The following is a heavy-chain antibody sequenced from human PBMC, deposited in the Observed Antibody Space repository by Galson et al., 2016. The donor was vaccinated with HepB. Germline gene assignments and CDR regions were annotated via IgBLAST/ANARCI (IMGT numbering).Heavy chain of an antibody. V-gene: IGHV3-11*06. CDR2: ISPSGSYT. Sequence: SLRLSCAASGFTFSDSFMGWIRQAPGEGLEWISYISPSGSYTNYADSVKGRFTISRDNAKNSLSLQMNTLRAEDTAVYYCARAGYYDSSGYSDFFDYWGQGTLVTVSS. CDR3: ARAGYYDSSGYSDFFDY. J-gene: IGHJ4*02. CDR1: GFTFSDSF. D-gene: IGHD3-22*01.